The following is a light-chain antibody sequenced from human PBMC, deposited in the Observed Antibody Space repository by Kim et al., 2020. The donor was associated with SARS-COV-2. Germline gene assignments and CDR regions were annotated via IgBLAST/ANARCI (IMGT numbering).Light chain of an antibody. Sequence: SSSIGHRVTLSCRAGQTIVNFLNWYQVKPGKPPRFLIYAASSLQTGVPSRFSGSGSGTDFTLTITNLQPEDFGTYYCQQSYSTPHSFGQGTKLEI. CDR1: QTIVNF. CDR3: QQSYSTPHS. J-gene: IGKJ2*03. CDR2: AAS. V-gene: IGKV1-39*01.